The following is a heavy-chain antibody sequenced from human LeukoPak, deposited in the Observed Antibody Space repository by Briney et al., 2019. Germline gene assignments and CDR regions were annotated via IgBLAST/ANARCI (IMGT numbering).Heavy chain of an antibody. D-gene: IGHD3-3*01. J-gene: IGHJ5*02. CDR1: GGSFSGYY. CDR2: INHSGST. Sequence: SETLSLTCAVYGGSFSGYYWSWIRQPPGKGLEWIGEINHSGSTNYNPSLKSRVTISVDTSKNQFSLKLSSVTAADTAVYYCARSYYDFWSGSSRRGWFDPWGQGTLVTVSS. V-gene: IGHV4-34*01. CDR3: ARSYYDFWSGSSRRGWFDP.